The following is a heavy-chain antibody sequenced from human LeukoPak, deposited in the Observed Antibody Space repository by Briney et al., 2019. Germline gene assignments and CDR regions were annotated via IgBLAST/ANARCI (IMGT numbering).Heavy chain of an antibody. CDR2: ISGSGGST. CDR1: GFNFNIYS. J-gene: IGHJ4*02. V-gene: IGHV3-23*01. Sequence: GGSLRLSCRASGFNFNIYSMSWVRQAPGKGLEWVSAISGSGGSTYYADSVKGRFTISRDNSKNTLYLQMNSLRAEDTAVYYCAKRIVVVSGSGYFDYWGQGTLVTVSS. CDR3: AKRIVVVSGSGYFDY. D-gene: IGHD3-22*01.